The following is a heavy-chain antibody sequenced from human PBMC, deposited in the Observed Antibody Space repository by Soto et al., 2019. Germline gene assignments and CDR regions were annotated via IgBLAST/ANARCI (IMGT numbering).Heavy chain of an antibody. CDR1: GGSISSGGYY. CDR3: ARGRKGVSVYYYVDLVDY. J-gene: IGHJ4*02. D-gene: IGHD3-22*01. V-gene: IGHV4-31*03. CDR2: IYYSGST. Sequence: QVQLQESGPGLVKPSQTLSLTCTVSGGSISSGGYYWSWIRQNPGKGLEWFGYIYYSGSTYYNPSLQCRVTISVDTSKNQCSLKLSSVTAADTAVYYCARGRKGVSVYYYVDLVDYWGQGTLVTVSS.